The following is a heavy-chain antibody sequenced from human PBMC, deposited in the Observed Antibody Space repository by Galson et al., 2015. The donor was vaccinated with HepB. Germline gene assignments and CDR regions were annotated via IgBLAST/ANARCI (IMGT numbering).Heavy chain of an antibody. CDR3: ARLYGSYLVG. CDR2: IYPADSDT. CDR1: GYNFPTYW. J-gene: IGHJ4*02. V-gene: IGHV5-51*01. Sequence: QSGAEVKEPGESLKISCKGSGYNFPTYWIAWVRQMPGKGLEWMGIIYPADSDTRYTPSFQGQVTISADKSISTAYLQWSSLKASDTAMYYCARLYGSYLVGWGQGTLVTVSS. D-gene: IGHD1-26*01.